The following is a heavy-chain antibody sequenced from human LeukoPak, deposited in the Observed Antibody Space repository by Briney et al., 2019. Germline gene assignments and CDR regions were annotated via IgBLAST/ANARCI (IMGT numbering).Heavy chain of an antibody. CDR2: ISGYTGRT. D-gene: IGHD2/OR15-2a*01. J-gene: IGHJ3*01. V-gene: IGHV3-23*01. CDR1: GFTFSHYA. CDR3: AKFLGGDEKVDPFDV. Sequence: PGGSLRLSCAASGFTFSHYAMTWVRQVPGKGLEWVSSISGYTGRTYYAGSVKGRFTISRDNSNDRVYLQMNSLRAEDTALYYCAKFLGGDEKVDPFDVWGQGTRVTVSS.